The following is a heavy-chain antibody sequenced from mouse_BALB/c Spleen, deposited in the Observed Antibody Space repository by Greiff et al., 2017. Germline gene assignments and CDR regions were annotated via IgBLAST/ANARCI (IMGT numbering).Heavy chain of an antibody. D-gene: IGHD2-14*01. CDR3: TRDYDRYEGGYAIDY. V-gene: IGHV5-6-4*01. Sequence: DVMLVESGGGLVKPGGSLKLSCAASGFTFSSYTMSWVRQTPEKRLEWVATISSGGSYTYYPDSVKGRFTISRDNAKNTLYLQMSSLKSEDTAMYYCTRDYDRYEGGYAIDYWGQGTSVTVSS. J-gene: IGHJ4*01. CDR2: ISSGGSYT. CDR1: GFTFSSYT.